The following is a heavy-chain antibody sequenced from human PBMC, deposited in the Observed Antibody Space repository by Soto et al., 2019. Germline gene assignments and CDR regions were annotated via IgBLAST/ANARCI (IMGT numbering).Heavy chain of an antibody. D-gene: IGHD2-21*02. Sequence: GSGPTLVNPTQTLTLTCTFPGFSLSTNGMCVSWIRQPPGKALEWLALIYWDDDKRYSPSLRSRLTITKDTSKNQVVLTMTNMDPVDTATYYCIQSRCGGDCLQSYASYYYYGMDVWGQGTTVTVS. CDR3: IQSRCGGDCLQSYASYYYYGMDV. J-gene: IGHJ6*02. CDR2: IYWDDDK. CDR1: GFSLSTNGMC. V-gene: IGHV2-5*08.